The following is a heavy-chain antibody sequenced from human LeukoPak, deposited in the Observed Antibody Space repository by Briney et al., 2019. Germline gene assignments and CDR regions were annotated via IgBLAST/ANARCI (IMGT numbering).Heavy chain of an antibody. V-gene: IGHV4-59*01. CDR2: IYSSAST. Sequence: SETLSLTCTVSGGSISSYYWNWVRQPPGKGLEWIGYIYSSASTNYNPSLESRVTISADTSKNQFSLKLSSVTAADTAVYYCARATYYYDSGTYQVFDIWGQGTMVTVSS. D-gene: IGHD3-10*01. J-gene: IGHJ3*02. CDR3: ARATYYYDSGTYQVFDI. CDR1: GGSISSYY.